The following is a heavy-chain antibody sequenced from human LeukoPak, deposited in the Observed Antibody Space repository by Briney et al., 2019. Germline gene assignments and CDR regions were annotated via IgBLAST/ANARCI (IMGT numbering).Heavy chain of an antibody. CDR1: GFTFSGYG. Sequence: GGSLRLSCAASGFTFSGYGMHWVRQTPGKGLEWVAVISYDGSNKYYADSVKGRFTISRDNSKNTLYLQMNSLRAEDTAVYYCAKEWAYQLLSGFDYWGQGTLVTVSS. CDR2: ISYDGSNK. V-gene: IGHV3-30*18. CDR3: AKEWAYQLLSGFDY. D-gene: IGHD2-2*01. J-gene: IGHJ4*02.